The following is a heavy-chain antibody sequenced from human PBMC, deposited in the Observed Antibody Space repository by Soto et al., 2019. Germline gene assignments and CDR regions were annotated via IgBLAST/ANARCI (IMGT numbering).Heavy chain of an antibody. CDR1: GYTFTSYD. V-gene: IGHV1-8*01. J-gene: IGHJ5*02. CDR3: ARAGVSGTTVTYNWFDP. CDR2: MNPNSGNT. Sequence: ASVKVSCKASGYTFTSYDINWVRQATGQGLEWMGWMNPNSGNTGYAQKFQGRVTMTRNTSISTAYMELSSLRSEDTAVYYCARAGVSGTTVTYNWFDPWGQGTLVTVSS. D-gene: IGHD4-17*01.